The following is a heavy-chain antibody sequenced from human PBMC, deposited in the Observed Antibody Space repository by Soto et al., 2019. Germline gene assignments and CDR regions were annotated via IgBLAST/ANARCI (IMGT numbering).Heavy chain of an antibody. CDR1: GFTFSDYW. CDR3: VKDGGYCSSSTCYSPRNHYFDS. CDR2: IKFDGSEK. J-gene: IGHJ4*02. D-gene: IGHD2-2*01. Sequence: PGGSLRLSCEASGFTFSDYWMSWVRQAPGKGPEWVANIKFDGSEKQYVDSVRGRFTISRDNSRNSLFLQMSSLRAGDTAVYYCVKDGGYCSSSTCYSPRNHYFDSWGQGTLVTVSS. V-gene: IGHV3-7*03.